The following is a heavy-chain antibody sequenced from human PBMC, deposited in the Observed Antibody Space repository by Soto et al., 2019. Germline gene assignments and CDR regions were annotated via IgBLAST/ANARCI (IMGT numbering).Heavy chain of an antibody. D-gene: IGHD7-27*01. J-gene: IGHJ6*02. CDR1: GHTFTTYG. Sequence: ASVKVSCKASGHTFTTYGISWVRQAPGQGLEWMGWISGYNGYINYARKFQGRVTMTTDTSTTTAYMELRSLRSDDTAVYYCARDVDNSGYYYYGMDVWGQGTAVTVSS. CDR3: ARDVDNSGYYYYGMDV. V-gene: IGHV1-18*01. CDR2: ISGYNGYI.